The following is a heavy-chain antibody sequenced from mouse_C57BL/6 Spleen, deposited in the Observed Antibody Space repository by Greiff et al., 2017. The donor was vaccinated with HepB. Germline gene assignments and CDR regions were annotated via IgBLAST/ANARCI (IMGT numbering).Heavy chain of an antibody. Sequence: QVQLQQSGAELVRPGASVTLSCKASGYTFTDYEMHWVKQTPVHGLEWIGAIDPETGGTAYNQKFKGKAILTADKSSSTAYMELRSLTSEDSAVYYCTYYYGSSYVSAGFAYWGQGTLVTVSA. J-gene: IGHJ3*01. D-gene: IGHD1-1*01. CDR2: IDPETGGT. CDR1: GYTFTDYE. V-gene: IGHV1-15*01. CDR3: TYYYGSSYVSAGFAY.